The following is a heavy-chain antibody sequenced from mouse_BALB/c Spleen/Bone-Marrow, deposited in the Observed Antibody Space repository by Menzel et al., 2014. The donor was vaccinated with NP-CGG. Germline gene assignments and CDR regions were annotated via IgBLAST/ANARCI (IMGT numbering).Heavy chain of an antibody. CDR2: INPSNGRP. CDR3: ARTIATLYYAMDY. V-gene: IGHV1S81*02. J-gene: IGHJ4*01. Sequence: QVQLQQSGAELVKPGASVKLSCKASGFTFISYWMHWVKQRPGQGLEWIGEINPSNGRPNYNGKFKYKATPTVDKSSSTAYMHLSSLRSEDSAVYYCARTIATLYYAMDYWGQGTSVTVSS. CDR1: GFTFISYW.